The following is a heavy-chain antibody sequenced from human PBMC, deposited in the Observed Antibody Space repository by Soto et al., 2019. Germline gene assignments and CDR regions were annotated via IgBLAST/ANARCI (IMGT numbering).Heavy chain of an antibody. D-gene: IGHD5-18*01. CDR2: IYYSGST. J-gene: IGHJ5*02. V-gene: IGHV4-39*01. Sequence: SETLSLTCTVSGGSISSSSYYWGWIRQPPGKGLEWIGSIYYSGSTYYNPSLKSRVTISVDTSKNQLSLKLSSVTAADTAVYYCARHSRGYSYEGNWFDPWGQGTLVTVSS. CDR1: GGSISSSSYY. CDR3: ARHSRGYSYEGNWFDP.